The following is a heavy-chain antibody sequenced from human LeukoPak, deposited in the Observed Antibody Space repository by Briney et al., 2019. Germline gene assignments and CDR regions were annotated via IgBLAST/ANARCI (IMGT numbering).Heavy chain of an antibody. D-gene: IGHD3-10*01. CDR2: INPNSGGT. CDR1: GYTFTGYY. CDR3: ARNEGSGSYYKTIQGGFDY. Sequence: GASVKVSCKASGYTFTGYYMHWVRQAPGQGLEWMGWINPNSGGTNYAQKFQGRVTMTRDTSISTAYMELSRLRSDDTAVYYCARNEGSGSYYKTIQGGFDYWGQGTLVTVSS. J-gene: IGHJ4*02. V-gene: IGHV1-2*02.